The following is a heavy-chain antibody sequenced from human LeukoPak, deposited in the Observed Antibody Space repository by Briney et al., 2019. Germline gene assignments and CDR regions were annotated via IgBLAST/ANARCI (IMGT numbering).Heavy chain of an antibody. CDR1: GFTFRSYS. V-gene: IGHV3-21*04. D-gene: IGHD6-19*01. J-gene: IGHJ4*02. CDR3: ARGRIAVTGPHYFDY. Sequence: PGGSLRLSCAGSGFTFRSYSMNWVRQAPGKGLEWIASISSTNAYIYYADSVKGRFAISRDNAKNSLDLEMNSLGVEDTAFYYCARGRIAVTGPHYFDYWGQGTLVTVSS. CDR2: ISSTNAYI.